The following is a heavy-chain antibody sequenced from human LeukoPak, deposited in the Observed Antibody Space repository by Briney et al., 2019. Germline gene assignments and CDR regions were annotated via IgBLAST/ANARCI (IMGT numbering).Heavy chain of an antibody. CDR2: ISSSGDTI. D-gene: IGHD1-1*01. Sequence: PGGSLRLSCVASGFTFSSYDMSWVRQAPGKGLEWVSAISSSGDTIFYADPVKGRFTVSRDNSKNTLYLQMNSLRVEDTAVYFCAKADPGTGAFDYWGQGSLVTVSS. V-gene: IGHV3-23*01. CDR3: AKADPGTGAFDY. CDR1: GFTFSSYD. J-gene: IGHJ4*02.